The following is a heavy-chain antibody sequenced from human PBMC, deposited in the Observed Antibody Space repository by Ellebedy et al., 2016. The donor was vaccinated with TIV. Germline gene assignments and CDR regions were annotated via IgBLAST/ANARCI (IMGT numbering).Heavy chain of an antibody. J-gene: IGHJ4*02. CDR3: ARLAIAVTNPQSDS. CDR2: IYYTGST. V-gene: IGHV4-39*02. D-gene: IGHD2-2*03. Sequence: SETLSLXXTVSGGTINTSSYYWSWIRQPPGKGLEWIGTIYYTGSTYVKPSLNSRVTMSVDTSKNHFSLRLSSVTAADTAVYYCARLAIAVTNPQSDSWGQGTLVTVSS. CDR1: GGTINTSSYY.